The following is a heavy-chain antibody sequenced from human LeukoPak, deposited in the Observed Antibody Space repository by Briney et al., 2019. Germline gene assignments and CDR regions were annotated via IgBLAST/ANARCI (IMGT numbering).Heavy chain of an antibody. CDR3: AKDLLSGTGYYSWGIFDY. CDR1: GFTFSSYS. V-gene: IGHV3-23*01. J-gene: IGHJ4*02. Sequence: GGSLRLSCVASGFTFSSYSMNWVRQAPGKGLEWVSGISGTGVKTVYSDSVKGRFTISRDNSKNTLYLQMNTLRAEDTAVYYCAKDLLSGTGYYSWGIFDYWGQGTLVTVSS. D-gene: IGHD3-10*01. CDR2: ISGTGVKT.